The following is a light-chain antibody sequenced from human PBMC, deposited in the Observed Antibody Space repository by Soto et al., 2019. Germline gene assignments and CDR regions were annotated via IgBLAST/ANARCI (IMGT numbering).Light chain of an antibody. Sequence: EIVMTQSPATLSLSPGERATLSCRASQTIDNTLAWYQRKPGQAPRLLIYDVSTRATGVPARFSGSGSGTDFTLTISSLQSEDFAVYYCHYYNYCQYTLGQGTK. CDR3: HYYNYCQYT. J-gene: IGKJ2*01. V-gene: IGKV3-15*01. CDR2: DVS. CDR1: QTIDNT.